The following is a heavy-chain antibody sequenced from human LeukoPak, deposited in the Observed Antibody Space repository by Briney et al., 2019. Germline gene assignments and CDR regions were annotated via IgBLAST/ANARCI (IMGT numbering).Heavy chain of an antibody. CDR1: GFTFSSYS. J-gene: IGHJ4*02. D-gene: IGHD3-10*01. CDR2: ISSSSSTI. CDR3: ARSGDNDYGSGSPFY. V-gene: IGHV3-48*04. Sequence: GGSLRLSCAASGFTFSSYSMNWVRQAPGKGLEWVSYISSSSSTIYYADSVKGRFTISRDNAKNSLYLQMNSLRAEDTAVYYCARSGDNDYGSGSPFYWGQGTLVTVSS.